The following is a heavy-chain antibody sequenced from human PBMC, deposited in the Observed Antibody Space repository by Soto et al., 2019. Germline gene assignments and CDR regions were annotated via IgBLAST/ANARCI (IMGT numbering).Heavy chain of an antibody. J-gene: IGHJ6*02. CDR3: ARDLPYSSSWYLSRLVHYYYYGMDV. CDR1: GFTFSSYW. CDR2: INSDGSST. V-gene: IGHV3-74*01. D-gene: IGHD6-13*01. Sequence: GGSLRLSCAASGFTFSSYWMHWVRQAPGKGLVWVSRINSDGSSTSYADSVKGRFTISRDNAKNTLYRQMNSLRAEDTAVYYCARDLPYSSSWYLSRLVHYYYYGMDVWGQGTTVTVSS.